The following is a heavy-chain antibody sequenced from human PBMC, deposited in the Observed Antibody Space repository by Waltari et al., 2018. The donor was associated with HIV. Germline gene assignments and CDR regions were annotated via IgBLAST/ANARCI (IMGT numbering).Heavy chain of an antibody. V-gene: IGHV4-61*02. CDR2: VSSSGRI. CDR3: VRDISDMVGAKRYAFHI. Sequence: QVQLQEFSPGVVKPSKTMSLTFSVSDCSISSGIYSCTWIRQPAGKGLECIGRVSSSGRIHYNPSLKSRVTISVDTSKNQCSLRWKSVTVADTAMYYCVRDISDMVGAKRYAFHIWGHGTLVSVS. CDR1: DCSISSGIYS. D-gene: IGHD1-26*01. J-gene: IGHJ3*02.